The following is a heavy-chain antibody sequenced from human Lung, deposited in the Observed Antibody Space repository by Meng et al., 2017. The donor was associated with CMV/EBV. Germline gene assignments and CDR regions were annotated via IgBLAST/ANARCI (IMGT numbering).Heavy chain of an antibody. CDR2: IYSGGSST. D-gene: IGHD3-9*01. J-gene: IGHJ4*02. V-gene: IGHV3-23*03. Sequence: GGSLRLXCAASGFTFSSYAMSWVRRAPGKGLEWVSVIYSGGSSTYYADSVKGRFTISRDNSKNTLYLQMNSLRAEDTAVYYCAKEHREFDWLHYFDYWGQGXLVTVSS. CDR3: AKEHREFDWLHYFDY. CDR1: GFTFSSYA.